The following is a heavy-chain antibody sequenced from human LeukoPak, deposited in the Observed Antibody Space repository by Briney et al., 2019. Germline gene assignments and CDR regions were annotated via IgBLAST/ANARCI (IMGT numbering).Heavy chain of an antibody. J-gene: IGHJ4*02. CDR2: IYSGDNT. Sequence: GGSLRLSCAASGFTVSNNYMSWVRQAPGKGLEWVSVIYSGDNTYYVESVKGRFTISRDNSKNTLFLQMNRLRAEDTAVYYCARESSGYFYWGQGTLVTVSS. CDR1: GFTVSNNY. CDR3: ARESSGYFY. V-gene: IGHV3-66*02. D-gene: IGHD3-22*01.